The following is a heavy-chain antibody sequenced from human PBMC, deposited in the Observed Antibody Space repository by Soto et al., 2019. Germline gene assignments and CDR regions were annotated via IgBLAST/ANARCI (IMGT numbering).Heavy chain of an antibody. CDR2: IYWDDDK. CDR3: AHRVLRTVFGLVTTTAIYFDF. Sequence: QITLNESVPTVVRPTEPLTLTCRFSGFSLTTSGVRVGWVRQSPGKAPEWLALIYWDDDKRYSESLKSRLTITKDTSKNQVVLTVANLDPTDTATYYCAHRVLRTVFGLVTTTAIYFDFWGQGTPVAVSS. V-gene: IGHV2-5*02. CDR1: GFSLTTSGVR. J-gene: IGHJ4*02. D-gene: IGHD3-3*01.